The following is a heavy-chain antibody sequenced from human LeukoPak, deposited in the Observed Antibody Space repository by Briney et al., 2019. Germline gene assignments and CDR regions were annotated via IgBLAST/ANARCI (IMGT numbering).Heavy chain of an antibody. CDR2: IIPIFGTA. CDR3: ARDVPRPYYYDSSGPSGY. D-gene: IGHD3-22*01. CDR1: GGTLSSYT. J-gene: IGHJ4*02. V-gene: IGHV1-69*01. Sequence: ASVKVSCKASGGTLSSYTITWVRQAPGQGLEWMGGIIPIFGTADYAQKFQGRVTITADESTSTAYMELRSLRSDDTAVYYCARDVPRPYYYDSSGPSGYWGQGTLVTVSS.